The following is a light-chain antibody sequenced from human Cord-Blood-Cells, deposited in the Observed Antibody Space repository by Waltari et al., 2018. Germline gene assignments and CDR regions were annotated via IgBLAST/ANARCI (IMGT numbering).Light chain of an antibody. CDR1: RRDVGSYNL. CDR3: CSYAGSSTFHYV. J-gene: IGLJ1*01. V-gene: IGLV2-23*01. Sequence: SALTQPAAVAGSPAQSITLSCTGTRRDVGSYNLVPWSQQHPGKAPKLMIYEGSKRPSGVSNRFSGSKSGNTASLTISGLQAEDEADYYGCSYAGSSTFHYVFGTGTKVTVL. CDR2: EGS.